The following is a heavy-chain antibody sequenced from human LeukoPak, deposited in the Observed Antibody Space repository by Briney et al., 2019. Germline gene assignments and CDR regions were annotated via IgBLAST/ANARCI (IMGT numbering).Heavy chain of an antibody. CDR2: IRNDRIT. D-gene: IGHD5-12*01. CDR1: GLTLSDAW. J-gene: IGHJ4*02. Sequence: GESLRLSCVLSGLTLSDAWMSWVRHAPGKGLEWVGRIRNDRITDYAAPVQGRFSISRDNSKNTFYLQMSSLRTEDTGMYFCTWMATIFTVDYWGQGTLVTVSS. CDR3: TWMATIFTVDY. V-gene: IGHV3-15*01.